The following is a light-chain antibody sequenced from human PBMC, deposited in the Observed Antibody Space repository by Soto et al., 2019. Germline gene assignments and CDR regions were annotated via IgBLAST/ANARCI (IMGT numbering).Light chain of an antibody. Sequence: EIMLTQSPGTLSLSPGEGATLSCRASQSVISSYLAWYQQKPGQAPRLLIYGASRRTTGIPDRFSGSGSGTDISLTISRLETEDFAVYYCQQYASSPGTFGQGTKVEIK. CDR2: GAS. J-gene: IGKJ1*01. V-gene: IGKV3-20*01. CDR1: QSVISSY. CDR3: QQYASSPGT.